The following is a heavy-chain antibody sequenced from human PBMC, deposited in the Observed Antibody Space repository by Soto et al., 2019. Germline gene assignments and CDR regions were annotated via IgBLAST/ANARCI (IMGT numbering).Heavy chain of an antibody. CDR1: WYSIRSGYY. J-gene: IGHJ3*02. D-gene: IGHD3-3*01. CDR2: IYHSGST. V-gene: IGHV4-38-2*01. Sequence: SVTLCLTYAVSWYSIRSGYYCRWIRKPPGKGLEWIGSIYHSGSTYYNPSLESRVTISVDTSKNQFSLKLSSVTAADTAVYYCARGKAAYYDFWSGYYGAFDIWGQGTMVTVSS. CDR3: ARGKAAYYDFWSGYYGAFDI.